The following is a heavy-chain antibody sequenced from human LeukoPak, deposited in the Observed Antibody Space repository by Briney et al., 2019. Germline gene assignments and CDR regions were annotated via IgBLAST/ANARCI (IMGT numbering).Heavy chain of an antibody. D-gene: IGHD3-10*01. CDR3: AKDMISGKGKMSSGLFDY. Sequence: GGSLRLSCAASGFTFDDYAMHWVRQAPGKGLEWASGISWNSGSIGYADSVKGRFTISRDNAKNSLYLQMNSLRAEDTALYYYAKDMISGKGKMSSGLFDYWGQGTLVTVSS. V-gene: IGHV3-9*01. CDR1: GFTFDDYA. CDR2: ISWNSGSI. J-gene: IGHJ4*02.